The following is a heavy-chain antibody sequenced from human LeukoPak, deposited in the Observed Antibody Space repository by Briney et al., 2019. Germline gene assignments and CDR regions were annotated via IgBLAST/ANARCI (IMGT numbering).Heavy chain of an antibody. CDR3: ARANPTYYDSSGYNWFDP. V-gene: IGHV4-4*07. Sequence: SETLSLPCTVSGGSISSYYWSWIRQPAGKGLEWIGRIYTSGSTNYNPSLKSRVTMSVDTSKNQFSLKLSSVTAADTAVYYCARANPTYYDSSGYNWFDPWGQGTLVTVSS. D-gene: IGHD3-22*01. J-gene: IGHJ5*02. CDR2: IYTSGST. CDR1: GGSISSYY.